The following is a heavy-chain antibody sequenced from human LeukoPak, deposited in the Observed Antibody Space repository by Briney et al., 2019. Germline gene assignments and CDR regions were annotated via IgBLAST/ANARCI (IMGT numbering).Heavy chain of an antibody. CDR1: GFTFSTYS. V-gene: IGHV3-21*01. J-gene: IGHJ6*03. Sequence: AGGSLRLSCAASGFTFSTYSMNWVRQAPGKGLEWVSSISSSSSYIYYADSMKGRFTISRDNAKNSLYLQMNSLRAEDTAVYYCARVAVVGYCSGGSCFYYMDVWGKGTTVTVSS. D-gene: IGHD2-15*01. CDR2: ISSSSSYI. CDR3: ARVAVVGYCSGGSCFYYMDV.